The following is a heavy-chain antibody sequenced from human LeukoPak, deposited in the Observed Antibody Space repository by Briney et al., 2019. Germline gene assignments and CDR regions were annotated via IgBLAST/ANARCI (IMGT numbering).Heavy chain of an antibody. Sequence: GGSLRLSCAASGFTFSSYAMSWVRQAPGKGLEWVSAVVGSGDPTNYADSVKGRFTISRDNSKNTLYLQMNSLRVEDTAINYCAKWVITRPFDYWGQGTLVTVSS. J-gene: IGHJ4*02. CDR1: GFTFSSYA. D-gene: IGHD2-21*01. CDR3: AKWVITRPFDY. CDR2: VVGSGDPT. V-gene: IGHV3-23*01.